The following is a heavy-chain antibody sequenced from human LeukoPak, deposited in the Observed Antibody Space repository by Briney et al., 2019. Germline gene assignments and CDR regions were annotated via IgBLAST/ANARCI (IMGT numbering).Heavy chain of an antibody. V-gene: IGHV4-39*07. D-gene: IGHD3-22*01. CDR2: IYYSGST. CDR1: AGSITSSPYY. J-gene: IGHJ3*02. CDR3: AGVYDSFTHDAFDI. Sequence: SETLSLACTASAGSITSSPYYWGWLRQPPGKGLEWLGRIYYSGSTYYNPSLKSRVTISVDTSKNQFSLKLSSVTAADTAVDYCAGVYDSFTHDAFDIWGQGTMVTVPS.